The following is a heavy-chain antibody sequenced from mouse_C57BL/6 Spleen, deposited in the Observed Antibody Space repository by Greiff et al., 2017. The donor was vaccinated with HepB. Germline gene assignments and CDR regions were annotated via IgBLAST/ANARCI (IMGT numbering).Heavy chain of an antibody. CDR1: GYTFTSYW. V-gene: IGHV1-61*01. Sequence: VQLQQPGAELVRPGSSVKLSCKASGYTFTSYWMDWVKQRPGQGLEWIGNIYPSDSETHYNQKFKDKATLTVDKSSSTAYMQLSSLTSEDSAVYYCARESNSFYYAMDYWGQGTSVTVSS. CDR2: IYPSDSET. J-gene: IGHJ4*01. D-gene: IGHD2-5*01. CDR3: ARESNSFYYAMDY.